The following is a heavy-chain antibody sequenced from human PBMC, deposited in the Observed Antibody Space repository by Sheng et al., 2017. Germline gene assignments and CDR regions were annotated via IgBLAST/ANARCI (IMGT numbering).Heavy chain of an antibody. Sequence: QVKLVESGGGVAQPGRSLRLSCAASGFTFTNYGMHWVRQAPGRGLEWVSVIWYDGSNKYYGDSVKGRFTISRDTSKNTVYLQMGSLRAEDTAVYYCARDDYGVLDYWGQGTLVTVSS. D-gene: IGHD4-17*01. CDR2: IWYDGSNK. V-gene: IGHV3-33*01. J-gene: IGHJ4*02. CDR1: GFTFTNYG. CDR3: ARDDYGVLDY.